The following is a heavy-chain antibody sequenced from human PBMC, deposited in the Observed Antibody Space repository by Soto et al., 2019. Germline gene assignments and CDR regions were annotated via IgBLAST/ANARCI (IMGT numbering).Heavy chain of an antibody. CDR1: GGAISSSNW. J-gene: IGHJ1*01. D-gene: IGHD6-13*01. CDR3: ARLSVHGSWLADYFQH. Sequence: QVQLQESGPGLVKPSWTLSLTCAVSGGAISSSNWWSWVRQPPGKGLEWIGEIYHSGSTNYNPSLKSRVTISVDKSTNQFSLKLSSVTAADTAVYYCARLSVHGSWLADYFQHWGQGTLVTVSS. CDR2: IYHSGST. V-gene: IGHV4-4*02.